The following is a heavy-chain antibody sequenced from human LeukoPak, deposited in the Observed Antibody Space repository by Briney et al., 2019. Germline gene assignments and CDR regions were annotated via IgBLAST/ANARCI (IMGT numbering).Heavy chain of an antibody. D-gene: IGHD2-2*01. V-gene: IGHV3-23*01. CDR2: ISGSGGST. J-gene: IGHJ4*02. CDR3: AKDLSMVVPAAPFDY. Sequence: GGPLRLSCAASGFTFSSYAMSWVRQAPGKGLEWVSAISGSGGSTYYADSVKGRFTISRDNSKNTLYLQMNSLRAEDTAVYYCAKDLSMVVPAAPFDYWGQGTLVTVSS. CDR1: GFTFSSYA.